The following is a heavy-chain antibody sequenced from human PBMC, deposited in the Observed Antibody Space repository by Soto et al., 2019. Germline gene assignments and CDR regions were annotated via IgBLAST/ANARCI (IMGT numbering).Heavy chain of an antibody. CDR1: GYTFTGYY. D-gene: IGHD1-20*01. CDR2: INPNSGGT. V-gene: IGHV1-2*04. Sequence: ASVKVSCKASGYTFTGYYMHWVRQAPGQGLEWMGWINPNSGGTNYAQKFQGWVTMTRDTSISTAYMELSRLRSDDTAVYYCARDNWCSDYYYYYCMDVWGQGTTVSVSS. CDR3: ARDNWCSDYYYYYCMDV. J-gene: IGHJ6*02.